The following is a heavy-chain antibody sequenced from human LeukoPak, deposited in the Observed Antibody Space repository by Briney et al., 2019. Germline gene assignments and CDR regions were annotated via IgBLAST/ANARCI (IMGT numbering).Heavy chain of an antibody. CDR3: ARESYSSGWSPLGY. Sequence: KPSETLSLTCTVSGGSISSYYWSWIRQPPGKGLEWIGYIYYSGSTNYNPSLKSRVTISVDTSKNQFSLKLSSVTAAGTAVYYCARESYSSGWSPLGYWGQGTLVTVAS. J-gene: IGHJ4*02. D-gene: IGHD6-19*01. CDR1: GGSISSYY. CDR2: IYYSGST. V-gene: IGHV4-59*01.